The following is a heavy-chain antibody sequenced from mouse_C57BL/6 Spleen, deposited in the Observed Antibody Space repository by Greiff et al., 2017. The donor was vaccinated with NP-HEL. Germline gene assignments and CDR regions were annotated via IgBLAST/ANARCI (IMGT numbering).Heavy chain of an antibody. Sequence: EVQLVESGGGLVKPGGSLKLSCAASGFTFSSYAMSWVRQTPEKRLEWVATISDGGSYTYYPDNVKGRFTISRDNAKNNLYLQMSHLKSEDTAMYYCARAPPYYYAMDYWGQGTSVTVSS. CDR2: ISDGGSYT. V-gene: IGHV5-4*01. CDR1: GFTFSSYA. CDR3: ARAPPYYYAMDY. J-gene: IGHJ4*01.